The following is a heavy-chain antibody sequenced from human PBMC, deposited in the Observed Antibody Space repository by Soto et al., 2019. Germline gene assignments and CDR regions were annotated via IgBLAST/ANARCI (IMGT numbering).Heavy chain of an antibody. CDR2: ISRSGTVI. CDR3: ASVNFRFSYGIDV. CDR1: GLTFSSNE. Sequence: EVQLVESGGGLVQPGGSLRLSCAASGLTFSSNEMHWVRQAPGKGLEWISYISRSGTVIYYADSVKGRFTISRDNTKNLLYLQMNSLRAEDTAIYFCASVNFRFSYGIDVWGQGTTVTVSS. J-gene: IGHJ6*02. V-gene: IGHV3-48*03. D-gene: IGHD3-3*01.